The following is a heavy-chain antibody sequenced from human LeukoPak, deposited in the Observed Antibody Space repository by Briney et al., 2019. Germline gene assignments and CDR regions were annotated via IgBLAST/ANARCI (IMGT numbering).Heavy chain of an antibody. CDR1: GFTFSSYS. J-gene: IGHJ3*02. CDR2: IISSSNSI. Sequence: GGSLRLSCAASGFTFSSYSMNWVRQAPGKGPEWVSSIISSSNSIYYADSVKGRFTISRDNAKNSLYLQMNSLRAEDTAVYYCASFPTYDAFDIWGQGTMVTVSS. CDR3: ASFPTYDAFDI. D-gene: IGHD3-16*01. V-gene: IGHV3-21*01.